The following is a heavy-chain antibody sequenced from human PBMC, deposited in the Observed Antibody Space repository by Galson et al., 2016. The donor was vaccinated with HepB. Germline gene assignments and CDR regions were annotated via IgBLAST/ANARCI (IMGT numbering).Heavy chain of an antibody. CDR3: ARVVVFYWYFDL. Sequence: CAISGDSVSSNSVTWNWIGQSPSRGLEWLGRTYYRSKWYNDYAVSVKSRMTISPDTSKNQFSLKLNSVTAADTAVYYCARVVVFYWYFDLWGRGSLVTVSS. V-gene: IGHV6-1*01. CDR1: GDSVSSNSVT. J-gene: IGHJ2*01. D-gene: IGHD2-15*01. CDR2: TYYRSKWYN.